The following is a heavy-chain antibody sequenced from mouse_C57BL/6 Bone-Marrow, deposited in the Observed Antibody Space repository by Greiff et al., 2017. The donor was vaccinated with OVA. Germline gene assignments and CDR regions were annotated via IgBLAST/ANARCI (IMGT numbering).Heavy chain of an antibody. J-gene: IGHJ3*01. CDR3: ARGCTTVVATPLAY. V-gene: IGHV5-6*02. CDR1: GFTFSSYG. Sequence: EVKLVESGGDLVKPGGSLKLSCAASGFTFSSYGMSWVRQTPDKRLEWVATISSGGSYTYYPDSVKGRFTISRDNAKNTLYLQMSSLKSEDTAMYYCARGCTTVVATPLAYWGQGTLVTVSA. D-gene: IGHD1-1*01. CDR2: ISSGGSYT.